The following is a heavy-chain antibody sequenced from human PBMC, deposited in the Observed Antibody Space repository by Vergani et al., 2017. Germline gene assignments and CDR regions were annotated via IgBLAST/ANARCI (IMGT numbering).Heavy chain of an antibody. Sequence: VQLVESGGGLVQPGGSLRLSCAASGFTFSSYAMHWVRQAPGKGLEWVAVISYDGSNKYYADSVKGRFTISRDNSKNTLYLQMNSLRAEDTAVYYCARDRLYYYDSSGYYYDGAFDIWGQGTMVTVSS. CDR1: GFTFSSYA. CDR2: ISYDGSNK. D-gene: IGHD3-22*01. V-gene: IGHV3-30-3*01. J-gene: IGHJ3*02. CDR3: ARDRLYYYDSSGYYYDGAFDI.